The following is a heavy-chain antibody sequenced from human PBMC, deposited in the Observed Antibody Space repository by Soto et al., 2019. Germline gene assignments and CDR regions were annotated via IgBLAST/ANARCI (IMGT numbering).Heavy chain of an antibody. D-gene: IGHD2-2*01. CDR3: ASRPHCSSTSCPSYYMDV. CDR1: GGSISSSSYY. Sequence: QLQLQESGPGLVKPSETLSLTCTVSGGSISSSSYYWGWIRQPPGKGLEWIGSIYYSGSTYYNPSLKSRVTISVDTSKNQFSLKLSSVTAADTAVYYCASRPHCSSTSCPSYYMDVWGKGTTVTVSS. J-gene: IGHJ6*03. CDR2: IYYSGST. V-gene: IGHV4-39*01.